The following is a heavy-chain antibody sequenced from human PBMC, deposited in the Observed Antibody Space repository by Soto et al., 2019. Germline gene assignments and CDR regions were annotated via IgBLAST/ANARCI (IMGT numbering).Heavy chain of an antibody. V-gene: IGHV5-51*01. J-gene: IGHJ3*02. Sequence: GEALKISCKGSGYSFTSYWICWVRQMPGKGLEWMGIIYPGDSDTRYSPSFQGQVTISADKSISTAYLQWSSLKASDTAMYYCARQITDDAFDIWGQGTMVTVSS. CDR2: IYPGDSDT. CDR1: GYSFTSYW. D-gene: IGHD3-10*01. CDR3: ARQITDDAFDI.